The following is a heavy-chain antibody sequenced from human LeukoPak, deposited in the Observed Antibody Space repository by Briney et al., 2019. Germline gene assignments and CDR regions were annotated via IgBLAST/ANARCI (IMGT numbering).Heavy chain of an antibody. V-gene: IGHV1-2*02. CDR3: ARDFTVAGVPGGY. CDR1: GYTFTGYY. D-gene: IGHD6-19*01. CDR2: INPNSGGT. J-gene: IGHJ4*02. Sequence: ASVKVSCKASGYTFTGYYMHWVRQAPGQGLEWMGWINPNSGGTNYAQKFQGRVTMTRDTSISTAYMELSRLRSDDTAVYYCARDFTVAGVPGGYWGQGTLVTVSS.